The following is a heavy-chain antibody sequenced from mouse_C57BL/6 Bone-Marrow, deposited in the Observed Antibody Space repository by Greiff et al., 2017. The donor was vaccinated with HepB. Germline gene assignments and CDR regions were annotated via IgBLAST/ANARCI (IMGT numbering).Heavy chain of an antibody. CDR1: GFTFSSYG. CDR3: ARHEYYYAMDY. Sequence: EVKVVESGGDLVKPGGSLKLSCAASGFTFSSYGMSWVRQTPYKRLEWVATISSGGSYTYYPDSVKGRFTISRDNAKNTLYLQMSSLKSEDTAMYYCARHEYYYAMDYWGQGTSVTVSS. J-gene: IGHJ4*01. V-gene: IGHV5-6*01. CDR2: ISSGGSYT.